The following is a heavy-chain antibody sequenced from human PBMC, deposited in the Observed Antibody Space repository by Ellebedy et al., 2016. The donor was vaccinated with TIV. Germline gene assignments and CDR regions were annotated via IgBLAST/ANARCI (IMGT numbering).Heavy chain of an antibody. D-gene: IGHD1-1*01. CDR1: VDSVSSIRGP. V-gene: IGHV6-1*01. CDR3: ARSRNGYGPPLDY. J-gene: IGHJ4*02. Sequence: SQTLSLTCAISVDSVSSIRGPWTWIRQSPLGGLEWLGRTAYRSKWYNEYAVSVQSRITINPDTSKNQFSLQLTSVTPEDTAFYYCARSRNGYGPPLDYWGQGTLVTVSS. CDR2: TAYRSKWYN.